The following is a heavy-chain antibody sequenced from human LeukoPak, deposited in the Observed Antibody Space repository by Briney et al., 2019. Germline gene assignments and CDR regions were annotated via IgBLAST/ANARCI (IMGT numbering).Heavy chain of an antibody. CDR2: ISGSGGST. J-gene: IGHJ4*02. Sequence: GGSLRLSCAASGFTFSSYAMSWVRQAPGKGLEWVSAISGSGGSTYYADSVKGRFTISRDNSKNTLYLQMNSLRAEDTAVYYCAKPPRRWLVRGGPFDYWGQGTLVTVSP. CDR1: GFTFSSYA. V-gene: IGHV3-23*01. CDR3: AKPPRRWLVRGGPFDY. D-gene: IGHD6-19*01.